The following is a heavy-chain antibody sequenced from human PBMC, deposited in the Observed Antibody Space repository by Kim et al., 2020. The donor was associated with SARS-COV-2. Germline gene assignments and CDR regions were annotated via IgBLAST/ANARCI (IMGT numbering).Heavy chain of an antibody. D-gene: IGHD2-2*02. CDR1: GFPINTYG. V-gene: IGHV3-30*18. CDR3: AKTAQGWVPVAIDWFDS. CDR2: ISYDGHNQ. J-gene: IGHJ5*01. Sequence: GGSLRLSCAASGFPINTYGMYWVRQAPGKGLEWVAFISYDGHNQYYSDSVKGRFTISRDNSKSTLYLQMNSLSAEDTALYFCAKTAQGWVPVAIDWFDSWGQGTLVTVAS.